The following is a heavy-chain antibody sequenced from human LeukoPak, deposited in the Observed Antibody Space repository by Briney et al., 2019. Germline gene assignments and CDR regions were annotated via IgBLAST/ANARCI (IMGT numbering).Heavy chain of an antibody. CDR3: ARGTIAVAGP. CDR2: IIPIFGTA. J-gene: IGHJ5*02. D-gene: IGHD6-19*01. V-gene: IGHV1-69*05. Sequence: ASVKVSCKASGGTFSSYAISWVRQAPGQGLEWMGGIIPIFGTANYAQKFQGRVTITRDTSASTAYMELSSLRSEDTAVYYCARGTIAVAGPWGQGTLVTVSS. CDR1: GGTFSSYA.